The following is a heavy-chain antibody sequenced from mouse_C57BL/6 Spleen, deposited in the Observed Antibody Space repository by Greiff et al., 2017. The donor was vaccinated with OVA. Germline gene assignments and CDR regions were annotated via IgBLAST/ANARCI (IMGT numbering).Heavy chain of an antibody. D-gene: IGHD1-2*01. V-gene: IGHV1-50*01. Sequence: QVQLQQSGAELVKPGASVKLSCKASGYTFTSYWMQWVKQRPGQGLEWIGEIDPSDSYTNYNQKFKGKATLTVDTSSSTAYMQLSSLTSEDSAVYYCARWGYGDGGNYFDYWGQGTTLTVSS. J-gene: IGHJ2*01. CDR1: GYTFTSYW. CDR2: IDPSDSYT. CDR3: ARWGYGDGGNYFDY.